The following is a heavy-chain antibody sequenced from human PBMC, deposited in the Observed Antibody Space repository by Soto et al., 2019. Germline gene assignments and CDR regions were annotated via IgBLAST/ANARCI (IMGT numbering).Heavy chain of an antibody. D-gene: IGHD2-2*01. CDR1: GFTFSSYG. CDR3: AKGQDCISTSCYLRGWGLGYYYGMDV. CDR2: ISYDGSNK. J-gene: IGHJ6*02. Sequence: PGGSLRLSCAASGFTFSSYGMHWVRQAPGKGLEWVAVISYDGSNKYYADSVKGRFTISRDNSKNTLYLQMNSLRAEDTAVYYCAKGQDCISTSCYLRGWGLGYYYGMDVWGQGTTVTVSS. V-gene: IGHV3-30*18.